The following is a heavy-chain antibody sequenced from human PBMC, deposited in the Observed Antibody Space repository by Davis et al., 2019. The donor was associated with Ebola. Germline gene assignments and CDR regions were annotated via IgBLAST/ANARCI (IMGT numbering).Heavy chain of an antibody. CDR2: IYTSGST. CDR1: GGSISSGSYY. D-gene: IGHD4-11*01. Sequence: LRLSCTVSGGSISSGSYYWSWIRQPAGKGLEWIGHIYTSGSTNYNPSLKSRVTISVDTSKNQFSLKLSSVTAADTAVYYCARGDYSNYGWFDPWGQGTLVTVSS. J-gene: IGHJ5*02. CDR3: ARGDYSNYGWFDP. V-gene: IGHV4-61*09.